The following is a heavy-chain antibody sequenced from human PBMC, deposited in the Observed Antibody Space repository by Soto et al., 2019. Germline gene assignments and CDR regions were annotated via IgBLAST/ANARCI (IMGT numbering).Heavy chain of an antibody. CDR3: AKGGLTTPDY. Sequence: GGSLRLSCAASGFTFSSYAMSWVRQAPGKGLEWLTLITDSGGSTYYADSVKGRFTISRDDSKNTLYLQMNSLRAEDTAVYYCAKGGLTTPDYWGQGTLVTVSS. CDR2: ITDSGGST. V-gene: IGHV3-23*01. CDR1: GFTFSSYA. J-gene: IGHJ4*02. D-gene: IGHD4-4*01.